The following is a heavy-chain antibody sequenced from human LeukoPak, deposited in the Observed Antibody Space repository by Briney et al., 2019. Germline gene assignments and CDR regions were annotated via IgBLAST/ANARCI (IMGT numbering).Heavy chain of an antibody. D-gene: IGHD3-22*01. CDR3: ARRTRTNYYDSSGLDY. CDR2: IYYSGST. CDR1: GGSISSYY. Sequence: SETLSLTCTVSGGSISSYYWSWIRQPPGKGLEWIGYIYYSGSTYYNPSLKSRVTISVDTSKNQFSLKLSSVTAADTAVYYCARRTRTNYYDSSGLDYWGQGTLVTVSS. V-gene: IGHV4-59*12. J-gene: IGHJ4*02.